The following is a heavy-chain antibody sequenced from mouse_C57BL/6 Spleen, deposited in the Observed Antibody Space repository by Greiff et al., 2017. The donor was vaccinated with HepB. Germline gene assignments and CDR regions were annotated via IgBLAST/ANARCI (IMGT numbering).Heavy chain of an antibody. CDR3: ARSITTVERWYFDV. Sequence: QVQLQQPGTELVKPGASVKLSCKASGYTFTSYWMHWVKQRPGQGLEWIGNINPSNGGTNYNEKFKSKATLTVDKSSSTAYMQLSSLTSEDSAVYYCARSITTVERWYFDVWGTGTTVTVSS. V-gene: IGHV1-53*01. CDR1: GYTFTSYW. CDR2: INPSNGGT. D-gene: IGHD1-1*01. J-gene: IGHJ1*03.